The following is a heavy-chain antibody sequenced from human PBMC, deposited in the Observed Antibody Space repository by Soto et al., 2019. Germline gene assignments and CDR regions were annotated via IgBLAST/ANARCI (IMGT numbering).Heavy chain of an antibody. Sequence: SETLSLTCTVSGGSISSSSYYWGWIRQPPGKGLEWIGSIYYSGSTYYNPSLKSRVTISVDTSKNQFSLKLSSVTAADTAVYYCARLYCSGGSCFPYYYYYYYMDVWGKGTTVTVSS. V-gene: IGHV4-39*01. CDR3: ARLYCSGGSCFPYYYYYYYMDV. CDR2: IYYSGST. D-gene: IGHD2-15*01. CDR1: GGSISSSSYY. J-gene: IGHJ6*03.